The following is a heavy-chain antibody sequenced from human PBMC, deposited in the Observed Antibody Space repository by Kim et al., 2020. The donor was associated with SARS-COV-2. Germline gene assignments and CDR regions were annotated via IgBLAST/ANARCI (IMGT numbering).Heavy chain of an antibody. V-gene: IGHV1-3*01. D-gene: IGHD2-15*01. CDR2: INAGNGNT. CDR3: ARAVVPGYYCGMDV. J-gene: IGHJ6*02. Sequence: ASVKVSCKASGYTFTSYAMHWVRQAPGQRLEWMGWINAGNGNTKYSQKFQGRVTITRDTSASTAYMELSSLRSEDTAVYYCARAVVPGYYCGMDVWGQGTTVTVSS. CDR1: GYTFTSYA.